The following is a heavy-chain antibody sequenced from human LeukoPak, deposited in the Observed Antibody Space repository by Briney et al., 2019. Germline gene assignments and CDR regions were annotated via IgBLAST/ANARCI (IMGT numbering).Heavy chain of an antibody. Sequence: PSETLSLTCTVSGGSISSSSYYWGWIRQPPGKGLEWIGSIYHSGSTYYNPSLKSRVTISVDTSKNQFSLKLSSVTAADTAVYYCASETYDFWSGYYTGYFDYWGQGTLVTVSS. CDR3: ASETYDFWSGYYTGYFDY. V-gene: IGHV4-39*07. J-gene: IGHJ4*02. CDR2: IYHSGST. CDR1: GGSISSSSYY. D-gene: IGHD3-3*01.